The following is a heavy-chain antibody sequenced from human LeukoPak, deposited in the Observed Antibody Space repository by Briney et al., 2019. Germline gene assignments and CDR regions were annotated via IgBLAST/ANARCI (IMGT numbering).Heavy chain of an antibody. CDR2: FDPEDGET. V-gene: IGHV1-24*01. D-gene: IGHD4/OR15-4a*01. Sequence: ASVKVSCKVSGYTLTELSMHWVRQARGKGNEWMGGFDPEDGETIYAPQFQGRVTVTDDTSTDTAYMELSSLRSEDTAVYYCATAKSLRYYYMDVWGQGTTVTVSS. CDR3: ATAKSLRYYYMDV. J-gene: IGHJ6*03. CDR1: GYTLTELS.